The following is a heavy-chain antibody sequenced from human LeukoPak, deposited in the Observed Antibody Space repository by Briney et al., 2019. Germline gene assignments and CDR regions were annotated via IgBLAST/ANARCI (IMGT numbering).Heavy chain of an antibody. Sequence: GGSLRLSCAASGFAFSSDAMSWVRQAPGKGLEWVSAISGSGGSTYYADSAKGRFTISRDNSKNTLYLQMNSLRAEDTAVYYCAKERSGYGVEPFDYWGQGTLVTVSS. CDR2: ISGSGGST. CDR1: GFAFSSDA. V-gene: IGHV3-23*01. D-gene: IGHD4-17*01. CDR3: AKERSGYGVEPFDY. J-gene: IGHJ4*02.